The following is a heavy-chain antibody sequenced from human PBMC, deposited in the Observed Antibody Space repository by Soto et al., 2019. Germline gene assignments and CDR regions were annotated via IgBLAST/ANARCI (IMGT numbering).Heavy chain of an antibody. CDR1: EGTFNTHA. J-gene: IGHJ5*01. D-gene: IGHD3-10*01. Sequence: QVQLEQSGAEVKKPGSSVKVSCKASEGTFNTHAISWVRQAPEEGLEWMGGIVPLFGTTNFAQKFQVRVSISADKATNTVSMEPVSLRIEDTAMYYCAGGGMVRGGDAWVATWGQGTLVIVSS. V-gene: IGHV1-69*06. CDR2: IVPLFGTT. CDR3: AGGGMVRGGDAWVAT.